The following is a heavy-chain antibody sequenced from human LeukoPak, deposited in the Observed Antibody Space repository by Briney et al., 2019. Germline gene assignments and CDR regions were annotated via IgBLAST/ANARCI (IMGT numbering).Heavy chain of an antibody. J-gene: IGHJ4*02. D-gene: IGHD3-10*01. Sequence: ASVKVSCKASLYTLTNYYMHWLRQAPAKGLDGMGIINPSGGSTSYAQKFQGRVIMTRGTSTSKVYMELSSLRSEDTAVYFCARVDAEGSGVKYFDYWGQGTLVTVSS. CDR1: LYTLTNYY. CDR3: ARVDAEGSGVKYFDY. CDR2: INPSGGST. V-gene: IGHV1-46*01.